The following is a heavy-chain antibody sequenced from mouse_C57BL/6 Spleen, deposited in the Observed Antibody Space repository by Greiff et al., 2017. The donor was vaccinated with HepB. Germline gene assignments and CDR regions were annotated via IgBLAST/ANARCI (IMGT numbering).Heavy chain of an antibody. CDR1: GYSFTGYY. J-gene: IGHJ4*01. CDR2: INPSTGGT. Sequence: DVQLQESGPELVKPGASVKISCKASGYSFTGYYMNWVKQSPEKSLEWIGEINPSTGGTTYNQKFKAKATLTVDKSSSTAYMQLKSLTSEDSAVYYCARRGDGYPYYAMDYWGQGTSVTVSS. CDR3: ARRGDGYPYYAMDY. V-gene: IGHV1-42*01. D-gene: IGHD2-3*01.